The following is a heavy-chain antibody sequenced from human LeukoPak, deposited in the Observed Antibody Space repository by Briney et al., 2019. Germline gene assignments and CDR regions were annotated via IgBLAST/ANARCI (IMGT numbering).Heavy chain of an antibody. CDR3: AKDIVLSSSGRGAFDI. CDR1: GFTFDGYA. V-gene: IGHV3-9*01. Sequence: PGRSLRLSCAASGFTFDGYAMYWVRQAPGKGLEWVSSISWNSGSIGYADSVKGRFTISRDNAKNSLYLQMNSLRAEDTALYYCAKDIVLSSSGRGAFDIWGQGTMVTVSS. J-gene: IGHJ3*02. D-gene: IGHD6-19*01. CDR2: ISWNSGSI.